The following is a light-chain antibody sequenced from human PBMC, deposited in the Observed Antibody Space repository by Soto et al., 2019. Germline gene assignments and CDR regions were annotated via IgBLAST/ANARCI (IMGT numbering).Light chain of an antibody. CDR1: ETVRTN. Sequence: IVMTQFPATLSVSPGERVTLSCRASETVRTNLAWFQQKPGQTPRLLIFGASTRATGIPTRFTGSGSETEFTLTIGSLQSEDLAVYYCQQYYNWPPYTFGQGTKLEIK. V-gene: IGKV3-15*01. CDR3: QQYYNWPPYT. J-gene: IGKJ2*01. CDR2: GAS.